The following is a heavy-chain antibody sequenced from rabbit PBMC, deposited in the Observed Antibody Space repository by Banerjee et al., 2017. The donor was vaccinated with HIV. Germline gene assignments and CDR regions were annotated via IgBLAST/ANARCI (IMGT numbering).Heavy chain of an antibody. V-gene: IGHV1S40*01. CDR2: IFVGGSDRT. CDR3: ARDIAGSSGYSNL. CDR1: GFSFSNNYY. D-gene: IGHD1-1*01. Sequence: QSLEESGGDLVKPGTSLTLTCTASGFSFSNNYYMCWVRQAPGRGLEWIACIFVGGSDRTYYASWAKGRFAISKTSSTTVTLQMTGLTAADTATYFCARDIAGSSGYSNLWGPGTLVTVS. J-gene: IGHJ4*01.